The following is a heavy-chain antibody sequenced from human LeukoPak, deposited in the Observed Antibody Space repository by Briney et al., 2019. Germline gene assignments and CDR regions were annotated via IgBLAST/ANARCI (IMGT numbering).Heavy chain of an antibody. V-gene: IGHV3-30*02. Sequence: GGSLRLSCAASGFTFSSYGMHWVRQAPGKGLEWVTFIRYDGSDKYYADSVKGRFTISRDNSKNTLYLQMNSLRAEDTAVYYCARDDFDRDAFDIWGQGTMVTVSS. CDR1: GFTFSSYG. CDR3: ARDDFDRDAFDI. J-gene: IGHJ3*02. D-gene: IGHD3-9*01. CDR2: IRYDGSDK.